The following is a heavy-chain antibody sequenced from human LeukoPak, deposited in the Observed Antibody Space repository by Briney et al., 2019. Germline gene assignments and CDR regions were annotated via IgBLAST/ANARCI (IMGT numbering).Heavy chain of an antibody. J-gene: IGHJ6*03. Sequence: GGSLRLSCAASGFTLTDYSMTWVRQAPGKGLEWVSSISTVSTYTFYSDSVKGRFTISRDNAKNSLYLQMNSLRAEDTAVYYCARGQDYSYYYYMDVWGKGTTVTVSS. CDR3: ARGQDYSYYYYMDV. CDR2: ISTVSTYT. V-gene: IGHV3-21*01. CDR1: GFTLTDYS.